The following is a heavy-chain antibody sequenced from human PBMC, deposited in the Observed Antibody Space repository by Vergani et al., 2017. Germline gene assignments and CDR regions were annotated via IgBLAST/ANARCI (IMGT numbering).Heavy chain of an antibody. D-gene: IGHD5-24*01. CDR3: APSASVEMATTIGAY. J-gene: IGHJ4*02. Sequence: QVQLVESGGGVVQPGRSLRLSCAASGFTFSSYGMHWVRQAPGKGLEWVAVIWYDGSNKYYADSVKGRFTIPRDNSKNTLYLQMNSLRAEDTAVYYCAPSASVEMATTIGAYWGQGTLVTVSS. CDR1: GFTFSSYG. V-gene: IGHV3-33*01. CDR2: IWYDGSNK.